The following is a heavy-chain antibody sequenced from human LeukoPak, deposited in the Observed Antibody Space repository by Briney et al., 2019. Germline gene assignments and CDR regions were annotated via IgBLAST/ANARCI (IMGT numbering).Heavy chain of an antibody. V-gene: IGHV4-34*01. CDR1: GGSFSGYY. CDR2: INHSGST. Sequence: SETLSLTCAVYGGSFSGYYWSWIRQPPGKGLEWIGEINHSGSTNYNPSLKSRVTISVDTSKNQFSLKLSSVTAADTAVYYCARDRCSGGSCYPADYWGQGTLVTVSS. J-gene: IGHJ4*02. CDR3: ARDRCSGGSCYPADY. D-gene: IGHD2-15*01.